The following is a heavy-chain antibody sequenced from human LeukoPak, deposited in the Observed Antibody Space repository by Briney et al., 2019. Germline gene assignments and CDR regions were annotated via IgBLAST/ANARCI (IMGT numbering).Heavy chain of an antibody. CDR1: GFTFSSYG. Sequence: GGSLRLSCGVSGFTFSSYGMLWVRQSPGKGLEWVAFIRYDGNIKFYADSMKGRFTISRDNSKNTLYLHINSLRPEDTALYYCVKDNPLDYWGQGTLVIVSS. D-gene: IGHD1-14*01. V-gene: IGHV3-30*02. J-gene: IGHJ4*02. CDR2: IRYDGNIK. CDR3: VKDNPLDY.